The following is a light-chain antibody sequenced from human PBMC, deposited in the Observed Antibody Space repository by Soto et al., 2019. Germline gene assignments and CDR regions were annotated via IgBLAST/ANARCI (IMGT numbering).Light chain of an antibody. CDR3: QQYGSSPLT. J-gene: IGKJ4*01. Sequence: DIQMTQSPSTLSGSVGDRVTITCRASQTISSWLAWYQQKPGKAPKLLIYKASSLESGVPSRFSGSGSGTEFTLTISRLEPEDSAVYYCQQYGSSPLTFGGGTKVDIK. V-gene: IGKV1-5*03. CDR2: KAS. CDR1: QTISSW.